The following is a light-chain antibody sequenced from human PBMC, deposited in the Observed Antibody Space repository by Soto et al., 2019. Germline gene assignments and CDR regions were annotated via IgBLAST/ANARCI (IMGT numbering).Light chain of an antibody. CDR1: QSISSY. CDR3: QQSYTTPPGT. V-gene: IGKV1-39*01. CDR2: AAS. Sequence: DIQMTQSPSSLSASVGDRVTITCRASQSISSYLNWYQQKPGKAPNLLIYAASSLQSGVPSRFSGSGSGTDFTLTISNLQPEDFATYYCQQSYTTPPGTFGQGTKVEIK. J-gene: IGKJ1*01.